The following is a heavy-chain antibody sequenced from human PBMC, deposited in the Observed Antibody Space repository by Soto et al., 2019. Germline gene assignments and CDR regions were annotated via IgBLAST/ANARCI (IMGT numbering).Heavy chain of an antibody. CDR1: GFTFTLSG. D-gene: IGHD2-21*01. CDR2: ISAGGGAT. Sequence: VQLLESGGGLVQPGGSLRLSCAASGFTFTLSGMAWVRQAPGKGLEWVSGISAGGGATYYADSVKGRFTVSRDNSKNTLYLQMNSLRPEDTAVYYCARGTTPPYCSSDCTFGSWGQGILVTVSS. V-gene: IGHV3-23*01. J-gene: IGHJ1*01. CDR3: ARGTTPPYCSSDCTFGS.